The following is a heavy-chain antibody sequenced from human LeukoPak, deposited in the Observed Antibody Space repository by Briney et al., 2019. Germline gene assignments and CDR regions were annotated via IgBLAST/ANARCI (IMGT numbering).Heavy chain of an antibody. D-gene: IGHD6-19*01. CDR2: IYYSGTT. V-gene: IGHV4-39*07. CDR3: ARDQGAVAGIDP. J-gene: IGHJ5*02. CDR1: GASISTIISY. Sequence: SETLSLTCTVSGASISTIISYWGWIRQTPGKGLEWIRSIYYSGTTYYNPSLESRVTISIDTSKNQFSVKLTSVTAADTAVYYCARDQGAVAGIDPWGQGTLVTVSS.